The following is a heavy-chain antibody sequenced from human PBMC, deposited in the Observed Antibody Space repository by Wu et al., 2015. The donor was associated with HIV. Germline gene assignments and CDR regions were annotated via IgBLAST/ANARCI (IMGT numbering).Heavy chain of an antibody. J-gene: IGHJ1*01. V-gene: IGHV1-2*02. CDR1: GHTFSDYN. D-gene: IGHD3-22*01. Sequence: QVQLVQSGAEVKKPGASVKVSCQASGHTFSDYNIHWVRQSPGQGLEWMGWINPNSGATNYAHNFQGRVTMTRDTSISTVYMELSSLRSDDTAVYHCARPDNNGYYYRYFHQWGQGTLVTVSS. CDR3: ARPDNNGYYYRYFHQ. CDR2: INPNSGAT.